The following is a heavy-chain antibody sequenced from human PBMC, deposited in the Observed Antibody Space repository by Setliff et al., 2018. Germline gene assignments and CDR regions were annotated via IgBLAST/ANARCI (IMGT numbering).Heavy chain of an antibody. Sequence: GGSLRLSCAASGFTFNNFAMHWVRQAPGKGLAWVAVIWYDGSNKYYADSVKGRFTISRDNSKNTLYLQMSSLRAEDTALYYCARQATDYWGQGTLVTVSS. CDR1: GFTFNNFA. CDR2: IWYDGSNK. CDR3: ARQATDY. V-gene: IGHV3-33*01. J-gene: IGHJ4*02.